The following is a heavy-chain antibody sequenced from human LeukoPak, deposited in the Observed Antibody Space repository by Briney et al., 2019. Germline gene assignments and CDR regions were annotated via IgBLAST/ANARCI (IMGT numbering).Heavy chain of an antibody. CDR1: GFTFSTYA. J-gene: IGHJ6*03. CDR3: ARDPPIAAAGQFYYYYMDV. Sequence: GGSLRLSCAASGFTFSTYAMNWVRQAPGKGLEWVSSISSSSSYIYYADSVKGRFTISRDNAKNSLYLQMNSLRAEDTAVYYCARDPPIAAAGQFYYYYMDVWGKGTTVTVSS. V-gene: IGHV3-21*04. CDR2: ISSSSSYI. D-gene: IGHD6-13*01.